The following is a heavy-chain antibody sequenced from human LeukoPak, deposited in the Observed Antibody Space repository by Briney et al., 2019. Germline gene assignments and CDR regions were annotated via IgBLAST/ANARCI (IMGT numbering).Heavy chain of an antibody. J-gene: IGHJ4*02. D-gene: IGHD3-16*01. V-gene: IGHV3-74*01. CDR2: INTDGTST. Sequence: HPGGSLRLSCAASGFTFSSYWFHWVRQAPGKGLVWVSRINTDGTSTSYADSVKGRFTIARDNAKNTLYLQMNSLRAEDTAIYYCAKDMTGLRDYWGQGTLVTVPS. CDR1: GFTFSSYW. CDR3: AKDMTGLRDY.